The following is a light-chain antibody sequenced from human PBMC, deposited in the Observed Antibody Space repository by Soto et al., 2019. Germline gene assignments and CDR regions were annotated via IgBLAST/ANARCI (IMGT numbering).Light chain of an antibody. Sequence: EIVLTQSPGTLSFSPGERATLTCRASQSVSSSYLARFQQKPGQAPRLLIYGASSRATGIPDRFSGSGSGTDFTLTISSLEPEDFAVYYCQQYGNAPFTFGPGTKVDIK. CDR2: GAS. CDR3: QQYGNAPFT. V-gene: IGKV3-20*01. J-gene: IGKJ3*01. CDR1: QSVSSSY.